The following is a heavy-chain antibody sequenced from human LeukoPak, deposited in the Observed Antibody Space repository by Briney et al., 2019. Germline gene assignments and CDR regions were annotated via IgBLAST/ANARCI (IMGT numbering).Heavy chain of an antibody. D-gene: IGHD5-12*01. Sequence: GMSLRLSCAASGFTFFTYSMHWVRQPLGKGLEWLAVSSFDENNKYYADSVRGRFTISRDNSKNTVYLQMDSLRPEDTAIYYCAKDSYGGYNDFGIDSWGQETLVSVSS. CDR3: AKDSYGGYNDFGIDS. CDR2: SSFDENNK. J-gene: IGHJ4*02. V-gene: IGHV3-30*18. CDR1: GFTFFTYS.